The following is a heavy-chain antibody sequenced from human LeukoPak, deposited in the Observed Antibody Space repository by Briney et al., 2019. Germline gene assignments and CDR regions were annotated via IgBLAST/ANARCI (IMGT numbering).Heavy chain of an antibody. CDR2: IYYNGKT. CDR3: ARGPVIPGNVEYFDY. CDR1: SASINSYY. J-gene: IGHJ4*02. Sequence: SETLSLTCTVLSASINSYYWSWIRQPPGKGLEWIGHIYYNGKTNCNPSLKSRVNISVDTSKNQFSLKLISVTAADTAVYYCARGPVIPGNVEYFDYWGQGTLVTVSS. V-gene: IGHV4-59*08. D-gene: IGHD4-23*01.